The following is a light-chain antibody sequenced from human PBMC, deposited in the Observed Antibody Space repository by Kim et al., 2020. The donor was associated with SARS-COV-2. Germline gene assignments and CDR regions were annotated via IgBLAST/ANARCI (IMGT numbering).Light chain of an antibody. V-gene: IGKV1-5*01. J-gene: IGKJ1*01. CDR1: QSISSW. CDR3: QQYNSYSRT. CDR2: DAS. Sequence: ASVGARVTSTCRASQSISSWVAWYQQKPGKAPKLLIYDASSVESGVPSRFSGSGSGTEFPLTISSLQPDDFATYYCQQYNSYSRTFGQGTKVDIK.